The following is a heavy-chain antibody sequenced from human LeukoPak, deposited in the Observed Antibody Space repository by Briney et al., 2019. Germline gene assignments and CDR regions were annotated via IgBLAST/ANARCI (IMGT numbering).Heavy chain of an antibody. CDR3: ARGGSVAAANTYDY. J-gene: IGHJ4*02. D-gene: IGHD6-19*01. CDR1: GYTFTSYD. V-gene: IGHV1-8*01. CDR2: MNPNSGNT. Sequence: VASVKVSCKASGYTFTSYDINWVRQATGQGLEWMGWMNPNSGNTGYAQKFQGRVTMTRNTSISTAYMELSSLRSEDTAVYYCARGGSVAAANTYDYWGQGTLVTVSS.